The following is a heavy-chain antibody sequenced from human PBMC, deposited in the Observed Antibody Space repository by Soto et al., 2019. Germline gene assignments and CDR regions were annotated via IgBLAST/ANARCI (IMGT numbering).Heavy chain of an antibody. J-gene: IGHJ4*02. CDR3: ASMAPSDVVRGVIIIPDYFDY. V-gene: IGHV3-23*01. CDR2: ISGSGGST. CDR1: GFTFSSYA. Sequence: GGSLRLSCAASGFTFSSYAMSWVRQAPGKGLEWVSAISGSGGSTYYADSVKGRFTISRNNSKNTLYLQMNSLRAEDTAVYYCASMAPSDVVRGVIIIPDYFDYWGQGTLVTVSS. D-gene: IGHD3-10*01.